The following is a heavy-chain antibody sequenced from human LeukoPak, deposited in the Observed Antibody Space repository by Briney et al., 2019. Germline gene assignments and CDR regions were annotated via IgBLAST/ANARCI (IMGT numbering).Heavy chain of an antibody. CDR3: ARDKSRIQLSTFDY. J-gene: IGHJ4*02. D-gene: IGHD5-18*01. CDR2: ISSDSSYI. V-gene: IGHV3-21*01. Sequence: PGGSLRLSCAASGFTFSDYTMTWVRQAPGKGLEWVASISSDSSYIYYADSVKGRFTISRDNAKNSLYLQMNSLRAEDTAVYYCARDKSRIQLSTFDYWGQGTLVTVSS. CDR1: GFTFSDYT.